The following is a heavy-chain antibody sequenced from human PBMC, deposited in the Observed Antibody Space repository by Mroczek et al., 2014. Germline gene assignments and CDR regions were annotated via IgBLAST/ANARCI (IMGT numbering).Heavy chain of an antibody. J-gene: IGHJ4*02. CDR2: IYYSGST. CDR1: GGSISSSSYY. D-gene: IGHD4-17*01. V-gene: IGHV4-39*01. Sequence: KESGPGLVKPSETLSLTCTVSGGSISSSSYYWGWIRQPPGKGLEWIGSIYYSGSTYYNPSLKSRVTISVDTSKNQFSLKLSSVTAADTAVYYCASLYGDLYYFDYWGQGTLVTVSS. CDR3: ASLYGDLYYFDY.